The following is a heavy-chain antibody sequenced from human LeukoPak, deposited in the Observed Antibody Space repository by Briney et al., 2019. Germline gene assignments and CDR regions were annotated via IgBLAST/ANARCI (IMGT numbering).Heavy chain of an antibody. CDR3: ARDSSWYSSGWTVGAEGY. Sequence: PGGSLRLSCAASGFTFSSYSMNWVRQAPGKGLEWVSYISSSSSTIYYADSVKGRFTISRDNAKNSLYLQMNSLRAEDTAVYYCARDSSWYSSGWTVGAEGYWGQGTLVTVSS. CDR1: GFTFSSYS. J-gene: IGHJ4*02. CDR2: ISSSSSTI. V-gene: IGHV3-48*01. D-gene: IGHD6-19*01.